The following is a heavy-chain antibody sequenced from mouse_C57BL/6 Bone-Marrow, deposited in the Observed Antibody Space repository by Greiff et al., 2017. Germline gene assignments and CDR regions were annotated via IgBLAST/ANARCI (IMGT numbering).Heavy chain of an antibody. J-gene: IGHJ3*01. V-gene: IGHV5-12*01. CDR3: ARHGDYGSRRDWFAY. CDR2: ISNGGGST. CDR1: GFTFSDYY. Sequence: EVKVVESGGGLVQSGGSLKLSCAASGFTFSDYYMYWVRQTPEKRLEWVAYISNGGGSTYYPDTVKGRFTISRDNAKNTLYLQMSRLKSEDTAMYYCARHGDYGSRRDWFAYWGQGTLVTVSA. D-gene: IGHD1-1*01.